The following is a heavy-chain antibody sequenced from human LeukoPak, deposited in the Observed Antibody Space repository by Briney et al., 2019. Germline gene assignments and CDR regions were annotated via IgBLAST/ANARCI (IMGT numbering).Heavy chain of an antibody. D-gene: IGHD5-18*01. CDR2: IYSGGST. CDR1: GFTVSSNY. CDR3: ARGSPYSYGYFDY. V-gene: IGHV3-53*01. J-gene: IGHJ4*02. Sequence: GGSLRLSCAASGFTVSSNYMSWVRQAPGKGLEWVSVIYSGGSTYYADSVKGRFTISRDNSKNTLYLQMNSLRAEDTAVYYCARGSPYSYGYFDYWGQGTLVTVSS.